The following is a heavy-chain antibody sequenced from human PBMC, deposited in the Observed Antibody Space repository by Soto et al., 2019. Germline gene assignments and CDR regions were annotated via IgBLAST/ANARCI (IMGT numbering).Heavy chain of an antibody. CDR2: IIPIFGTA. Sequence: QVQLVQSGAEVKKPGSSVKVSCKASGGTFSSYAISWVRQAPGQGLEWMGGIIPIFGTANYAQKFQGRFTITADESTSTAYMELSSLRAEDTAVYYCARPPRGYSNPLGMDVWGQGTTVTVSS. CDR1: GGTFSSYA. J-gene: IGHJ6*02. V-gene: IGHV1-69*12. D-gene: IGHD5-12*01. CDR3: ARPPRGYSNPLGMDV.